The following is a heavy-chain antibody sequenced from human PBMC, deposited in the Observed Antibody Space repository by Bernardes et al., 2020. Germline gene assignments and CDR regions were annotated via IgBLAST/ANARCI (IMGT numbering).Heavy chain of an antibody. J-gene: IGHJ3*02. CDR2: IRQDGSEK. V-gene: IGHV3-7*01. D-gene: IGHD3-9*01. Sequence: GGSLRLSCAASGFTFSSYCMSWVRQAPGKGLEWVANIRQDGSEKYYADSVKGRFTISRDNTKNSMYLQMNSLRAEDTAVYYCARRSYYGILTRCYGGAFEIWGQGTMVTVSS. CDR1: GFTFSSYC. CDR3: ARRSYYGILTRCYGGAFEI.